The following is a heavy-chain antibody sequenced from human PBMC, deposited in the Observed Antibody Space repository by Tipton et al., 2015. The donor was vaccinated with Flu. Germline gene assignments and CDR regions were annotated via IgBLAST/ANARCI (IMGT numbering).Heavy chain of an antibody. CDR1: GGSFSGYY. D-gene: IGHD2-2*01. V-gene: IGHV4-34*01. J-gene: IGHJ5*02. Sequence: TLSLTCAVYGGSFSGYYWSWIRQPPGKGLEWIGEINHSGSTNYNPSLKSRVTISVDTSKNQFSLKLSSVTAADTAVYYCAGHFGAYCSSTSCYGRWFDPWGQGTLVTVSS. CDR2: INHSGST. CDR3: AGHFGAYCSSTSCYGRWFDP.